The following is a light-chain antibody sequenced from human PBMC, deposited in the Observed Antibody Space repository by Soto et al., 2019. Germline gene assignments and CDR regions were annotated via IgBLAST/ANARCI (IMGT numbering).Light chain of an antibody. CDR1: QSVSSNY. V-gene: IGKV3-20*01. J-gene: IGKJ1*01. CDR3: LQYGSSPRT. CDR2: GAS. Sequence: DIVLTHSPGTLSLSPGERATLSCRASQSVSSNYLAWYQQKPGQAPRLLIYGASSRATGIPDRFSGSGSGTDFTLTISRLDPEDFAVYYCLQYGSSPRTFGQGTKVDIK.